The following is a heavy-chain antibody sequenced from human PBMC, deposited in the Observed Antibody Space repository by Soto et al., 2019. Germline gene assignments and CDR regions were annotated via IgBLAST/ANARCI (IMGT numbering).Heavy chain of an antibody. V-gene: IGHV3-30*18. J-gene: IGHJ3*02. CDR2: ISYDGSNK. CDR1: GFTFSSYG. Sequence: ESGGGVVQPGRSLRLSCAASGFTFSSYGMHWVRQAPGKGLEWVAVISYDGSNKYYVDSVKGRFTISRDNSKNTLYLQMNSLRAEDTAVYYCAKELRIQLWPDAFDIWGQGTMVTVSS. CDR3: AKELRIQLWPDAFDI. D-gene: IGHD5-18*01.